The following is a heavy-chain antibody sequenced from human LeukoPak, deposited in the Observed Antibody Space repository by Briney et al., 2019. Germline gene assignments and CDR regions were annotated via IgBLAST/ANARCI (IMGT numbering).Heavy chain of an antibody. CDR3: ARYIVGATDSEYFQH. CDR2: ISAYNGNT. Sequence: ASVKVSCKASGYTFTSYGISWVRQAPGQGLEWMGWISAYNGNTNYALKLQGRVTMTTDISTSTAYMELRSLRSDDTAVYYCARYIVGATDSEYFQHWGQGTLVTVSS. V-gene: IGHV1-18*01. J-gene: IGHJ1*01. D-gene: IGHD1-26*01. CDR1: GYTFTSYG.